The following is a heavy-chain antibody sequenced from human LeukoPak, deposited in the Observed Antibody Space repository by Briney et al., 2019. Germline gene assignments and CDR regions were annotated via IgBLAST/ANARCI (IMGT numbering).Heavy chain of an antibody. Sequence: ASVKVSCKVSGYTLTELSMHWVRQAPGKGLEWMGGFDPEDGETIYAQKFQGRVTMTEDTSTDTAYMELSSLRSEDTAVYYCARDAKSYQLPWFDPWGQGTLVTVSS. V-gene: IGHV1-24*01. CDR2: FDPEDGET. D-gene: IGHD2-2*01. CDR1: GYTLTELS. J-gene: IGHJ5*02. CDR3: ARDAKSYQLPWFDP.